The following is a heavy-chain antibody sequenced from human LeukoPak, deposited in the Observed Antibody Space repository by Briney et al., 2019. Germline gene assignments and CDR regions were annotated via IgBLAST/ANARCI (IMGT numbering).Heavy chain of an antibody. Sequence: ATVKVSCKASGYTFTGYYMHWVRQAPGQGLDWMGWINTNSGGTNYAQKFQGRVTMTKDTSISTVYMELSGLRSDDTAVYFCARVDTRSLCGYPSDAFDIWGQGTIVTVSS. CDR3: ARVDTRSLCGYPSDAFDI. CDR2: INTNSGGT. J-gene: IGHJ3*02. V-gene: IGHV1-2*02. D-gene: IGHD2-21*01. CDR1: GYTFTGYY.